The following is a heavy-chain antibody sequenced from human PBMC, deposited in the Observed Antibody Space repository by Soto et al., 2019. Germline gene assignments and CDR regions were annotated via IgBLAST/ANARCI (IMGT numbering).Heavy chain of an antibody. J-gene: IGHJ4*02. CDR2: ISYDGSNK. D-gene: IGHD3-22*01. CDR3: SYDSSRPGLW. V-gene: IGHV3-30-3*01. CDR1: GFTFSSYA. Sequence: QVQLVESGGGVVQPGRSLRLSCAASGFTFSSYAMHWVRQAPGKGLEWVAVISYDGSNKYYADSVKGRFTISRDNSKNTLYLHMNSLRAEDTAVYYCSYDSSRPGLWWGQGTLVTVSS.